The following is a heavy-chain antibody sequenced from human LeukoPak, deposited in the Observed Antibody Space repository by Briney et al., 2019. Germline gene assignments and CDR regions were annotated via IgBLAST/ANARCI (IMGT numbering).Heavy chain of an antibody. J-gene: IGHJ6*03. CDR1: GGSISSYY. CDR3: ARPRIPNYYYYYYMDV. V-gene: IGHV4-59*01. CDR2: IYYSGST. D-gene: IGHD2-15*01. Sequence: SETLSLTCTVSGGSISSYYWSWIRQPPGKGLEWIGYIYYSGSTNYNPSLKSRVTISVDTSKNQFSLKLSSVTAADTAVYYCARPRIPNYYYYYYMDVWGKGTTVTVSS.